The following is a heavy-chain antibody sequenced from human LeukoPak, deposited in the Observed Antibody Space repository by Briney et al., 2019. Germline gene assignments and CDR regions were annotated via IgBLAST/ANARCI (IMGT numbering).Heavy chain of an antibody. CDR3: ARLGATSSGKYYFDY. V-gene: IGHV3-7*01. CDR1: GFTFDDYA. D-gene: IGHD6-25*01. J-gene: IGHJ4*02. Sequence: GGSLRLSCAASGFTFDDYAMHWVRQAPGKGLQCVAILEPSGNERNYVDSVKGRFSISRDNAQNSLSLQMNNLSADDTAVYYCARLGATSSGKYYFDYWGQGTLVTVSS. CDR2: LEPSGNER.